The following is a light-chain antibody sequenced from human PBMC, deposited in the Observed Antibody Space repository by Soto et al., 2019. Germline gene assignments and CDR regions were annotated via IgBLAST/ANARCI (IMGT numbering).Light chain of an antibody. CDR3: CSNAGGSTYV. Sequence: QSVLTHPASVSWSPGQSITISCTGTSSDVGSHKLVSWYQQYPGKAPKLIIFEASKRPSGVSNRFSGSKSGSTASLTISGLQAEDEADYYCCSNAGGSTYVFGTGTKVTVL. V-gene: IGLV2-23*01. CDR2: EAS. CDR1: SSDVGSHKL. J-gene: IGLJ1*01.